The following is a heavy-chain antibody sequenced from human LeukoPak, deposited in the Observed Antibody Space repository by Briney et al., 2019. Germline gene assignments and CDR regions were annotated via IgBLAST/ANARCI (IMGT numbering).Heavy chain of an antibody. Sequence: PSQTLSLTCTVSGDSLSSGGYYWSWIRQHPGKGLGWIVYIYYSGHTYFNPSLESRTTISVDTSRNHFSLKLTSVTAADTAVYYCASGMSRTDYDEGFDYWGQGTLVSVS. D-gene: IGHD4-17*01. J-gene: IGHJ4*02. CDR3: ASGMSRTDYDEGFDY. V-gene: IGHV4-31*03. CDR1: GDSLSSGGYY. CDR2: IYYSGHT.